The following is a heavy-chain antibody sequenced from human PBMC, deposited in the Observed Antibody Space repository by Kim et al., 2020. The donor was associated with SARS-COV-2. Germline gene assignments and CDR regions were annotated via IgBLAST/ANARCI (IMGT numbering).Heavy chain of an antibody. D-gene: IGHD6-6*01. J-gene: IGHJ4*02. CDR1: GGSFSGYY. CDR3: ARVFSSSSGY. Sequence: SETLSLTCAVYGGSFSGYYWSWIRQPPGKGLEWIGEINHSGSTNYNPSLKSRVTISVDTSKNQFSLKLSSVTAADTAVYYCARVFSSSSGYWGQGTLVTV. V-gene: IGHV4-34*01. CDR2: INHSGST.